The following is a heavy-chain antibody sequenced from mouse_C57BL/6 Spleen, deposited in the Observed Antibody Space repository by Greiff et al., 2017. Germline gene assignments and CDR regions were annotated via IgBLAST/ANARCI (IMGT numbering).Heavy chain of an antibody. D-gene: IGHD1-1*01. Sequence: EVQLVESGEGLVKPGGSLKLSCAASGFTFSSYAMSWVRQTPEKRLEWVAYISSGGDYIYYADTVKGRFTISRDNARNTLYLQMSSLKSEDTAMYYCTRDPLSTVVAEGYWYFDVWGTGTTVTVSS. V-gene: IGHV5-9-1*02. CDR3: TRDPLSTVVAEGYWYFDV. CDR1: GFTFSSYA. J-gene: IGHJ1*03. CDR2: ISSGGDYI.